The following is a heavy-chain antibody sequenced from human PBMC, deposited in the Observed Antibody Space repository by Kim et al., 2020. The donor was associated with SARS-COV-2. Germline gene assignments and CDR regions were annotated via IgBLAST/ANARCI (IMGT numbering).Heavy chain of an antibody. CDR3: ASVQGTVWFGETNTPDY. D-gene: IGHD3-10*01. Sequence: GGSLRLSCAASGFTFSSYSMNWVRQAPGKGLEWVSSISSSSSYIYYADPVKGRFTISRDNAKNSLYLQMNTLGAEDTAVYYCASVQGTVWFGETNTPDYWGQGTLVTVSS. CDR1: GFTFSSYS. J-gene: IGHJ4*02. CDR2: ISSSSSYI. V-gene: IGHV3-21*01.